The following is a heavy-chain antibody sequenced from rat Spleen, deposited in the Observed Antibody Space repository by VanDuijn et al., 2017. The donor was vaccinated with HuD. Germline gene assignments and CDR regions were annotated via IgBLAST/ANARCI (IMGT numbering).Heavy chain of an antibody. D-gene: IGHD2-7*01. V-gene: IGHV2-72*01. Sequence: QVHLKESGPGLMQPSETLSLTCTVSGFSLTVNGVGWVRQPLGKGLVWMGTIWGGGSTNYNSAVQSRLSISRDTSQSQVFLKMNSLQTGDTATYYVARDENGYLNLWFAYWGQGNLVTVAS. CDR2: IWGGGST. CDR1: GFSLTVNG. J-gene: IGHJ3*01. CDR3: ARDENGYLNLWFAY.